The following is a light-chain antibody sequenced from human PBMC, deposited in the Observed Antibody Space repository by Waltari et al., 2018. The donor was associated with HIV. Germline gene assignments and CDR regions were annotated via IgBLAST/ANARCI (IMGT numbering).Light chain of an antibody. J-gene: IGLJ3*02. CDR1: PGSVSPRSY. Sequence: QTVVTQEPSFSVSPGGTVPLTCGFSPGSVSPRSYPSWYQQTPGQTPRTLIYSTNTRSSGVPDRFSGSSLGNKAALTITGAQADDESDYYCVLYMGSGIWVFGGGTKLTVL. V-gene: IGLV8-61*01. CDR2: STN. CDR3: VLYMGSGIWV.